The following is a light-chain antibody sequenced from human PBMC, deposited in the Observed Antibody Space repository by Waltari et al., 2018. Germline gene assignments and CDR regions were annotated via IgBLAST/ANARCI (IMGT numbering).Light chain of an antibody. CDR3: LLYYNGARV. CDR1: TRAVNSGHF. CDR2: NVS. Sequence: QAVVTQEPSLTVSPGGTVTPPCDSSTRAVNSGHFPYWFQQKPGQALPTLIHNVSHTLSRTPSPFSSSLPGGQAALTLSGARPEDDANYYCLLYYNGARVFGTGTKVTVL. J-gene: IGLJ1*01. V-gene: IGLV7-46*01.